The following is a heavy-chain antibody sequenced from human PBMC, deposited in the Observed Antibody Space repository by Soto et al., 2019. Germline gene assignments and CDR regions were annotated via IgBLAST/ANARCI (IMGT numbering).Heavy chain of an antibody. D-gene: IGHD1-1*01. CDR3: VAGGTRWLQSPFDY. Sequence: QVQLVQSGAEVKKPGASVKVSCKVSGHTLTELSVHWVRQAPGKGLEWMGGFDPEDGELVHAQKFQGRVTMTEDTSADSAFMEVSSLTSEDTAVYCCVAGGTRWLQSPFDYWGQGTLVTVSS. CDR2: FDPEDGEL. V-gene: IGHV1-24*01. CDR1: GHTLTELS. J-gene: IGHJ4*02.